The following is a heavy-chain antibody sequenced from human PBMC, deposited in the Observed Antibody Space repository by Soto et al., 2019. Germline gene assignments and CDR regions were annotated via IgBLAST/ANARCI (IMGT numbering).Heavy chain of an antibody. J-gene: IGHJ4*02. D-gene: IGHD2-15*01. CDR2: IYYSGST. Sequence: QVQLQESGPGLVKPSQTLSLTCTVSGGSISSGDYYWSWIRQPPGNGLEWIGYIYYSGSTYSNPSRYGRVTISVETSDNQFPLKRSSVTASDAAVYYCAGFCSGGSCYPPWGCWGQGALGSVSS. CDR3: AGFCSGGSCYPPWGC. V-gene: IGHV4-30-4*01. CDR1: GGSISSGDYY.